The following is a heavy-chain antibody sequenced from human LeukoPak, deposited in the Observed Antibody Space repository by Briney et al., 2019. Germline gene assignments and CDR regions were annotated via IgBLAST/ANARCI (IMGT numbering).Heavy chain of an antibody. D-gene: IGHD3-9*01. CDR2: ISAYNGNT. CDR1: GYTFTSYG. J-gene: IGHJ4*02. Sequence: ASVKVSCKASGYTFTSYGISWVRQAPGQGLEWMGWISAYNGNTNYAQKFQGRVTMTRDTSISTAYMELSRLRSDDTAVYYCARSPRASFDWYHFDYWGQGTLVTVSS. CDR3: ARSPRASFDWYHFDY. V-gene: IGHV1-18*01.